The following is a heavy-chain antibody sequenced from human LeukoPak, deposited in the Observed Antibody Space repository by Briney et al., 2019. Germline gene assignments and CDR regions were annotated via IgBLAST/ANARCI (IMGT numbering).Heavy chain of an antibody. Sequence: SETLSLTGTVSGGSISSYYWSWIRQPAGKGLEWIGRIYTSGSTNYNPSLKSRVTMSVDTSKNQFSLKLSSVTAADTAVYYCARGEYQLLYAYFDYWGQGTLVTVSS. CDR3: ARGEYQLLYAYFDY. CDR1: GGSISSYY. CDR2: IYTSGST. V-gene: IGHV4-4*07. J-gene: IGHJ4*02. D-gene: IGHD2-2*02.